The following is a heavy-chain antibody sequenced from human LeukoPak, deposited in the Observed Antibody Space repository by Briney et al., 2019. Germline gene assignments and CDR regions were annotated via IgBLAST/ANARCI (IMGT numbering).Heavy chain of an antibody. J-gene: IGHJ4*02. Sequence: SETLSLTCTVSGGSISSGSYYWSWIRQPAGKGLEWIGRIYTSGSTNYNPSLKSRVTISVDTSKNQFSLKLSSVTAADTAVYYCARVVRSEWLRLGDYFDSWGQGTLVTVSS. V-gene: IGHV4-61*02. CDR3: ARVVRSEWLRLGDYFDS. D-gene: IGHD5-12*01. CDR1: GGSISSGSYY. CDR2: IYTSGST.